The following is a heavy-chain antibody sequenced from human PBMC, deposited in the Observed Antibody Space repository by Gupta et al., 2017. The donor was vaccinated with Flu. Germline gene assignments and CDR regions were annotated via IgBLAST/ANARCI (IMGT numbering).Heavy chain of an antibody. V-gene: IGHV4-61*02. CDR1: GGPIRSGSYY. CDR2: IYTSGST. CDR3: ARDLEYSSSWIYGMDV. Sequence: QVQLQESGPGLVKPSQTLSLTCTVSGGPIRSGSYYWSWIRQPAGKGLEWIGRIYTSGSTNYNPSLKSRVTISVDTSKNQFSLKLSSVTAADTAVYYCARDLEYSSSWIYGMDVWGQGTTVTVSS. D-gene: IGHD6-13*01. J-gene: IGHJ6*02.